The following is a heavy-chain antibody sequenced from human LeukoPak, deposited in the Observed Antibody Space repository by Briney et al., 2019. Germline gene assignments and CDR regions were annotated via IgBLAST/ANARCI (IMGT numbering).Heavy chain of an antibody. V-gene: IGHV3-7*01. CDR2: LHADGVEQ. CDR3: ARGGYSFDY. J-gene: IGHJ4*02. CDR1: GSSLSGYW. D-gene: IGHD5-18*01. Sequence: GGSLRLSCAASGSSLSGYWMTWVRQAPGKGLEWVARLHADGVEQNYVDSVTGRFTMSRDNAKNSLDLQMNSLRVEDTAVYYCARGGYSFDYLGQGTLVAVSS.